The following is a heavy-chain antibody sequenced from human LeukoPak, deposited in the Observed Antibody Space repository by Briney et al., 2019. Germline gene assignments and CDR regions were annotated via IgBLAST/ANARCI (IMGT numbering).Heavy chain of an antibody. CDR2: INHSGST. Sequence: SETLSLTCAVYGGSFSGYYWSWIRQPPGKGLEWIGEINHSGSTNYNPSLKSRVTISVDTSKNQFSLKLSSVTAADTAVYYCARVMRGTTVTTSSPAGMDVWGQGTTVTVSS. J-gene: IGHJ6*02. CDR1: GGSFSGYY. D-gene: IGHD4-17*01. CDR3: ARVMRGTTVTTSSPAGMDV. V-gene: IGHV4-34*01.